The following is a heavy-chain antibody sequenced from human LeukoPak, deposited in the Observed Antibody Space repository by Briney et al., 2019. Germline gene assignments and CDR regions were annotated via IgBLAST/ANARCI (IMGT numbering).Heavy chain of an antibody. CDR2: IRYDGSNK. J-gene: IGHJ4*02. V-gene: IGHV3-30*02. CDR1: GFTFSSYG. CDR3: AKDIFRQQLVREYFDY. D-gene: IGHD6-13*01. Sequence: PGGSLRLSCAASGFTFSSYGMHWVRQAPGKGLEWVAFIRYDGSNKYYADSVKGRFTISRDNSKNTLYLRMNSLRAEDTAVYYCAKDIFRQQLVREYFDYWGQGTLVTVSS.